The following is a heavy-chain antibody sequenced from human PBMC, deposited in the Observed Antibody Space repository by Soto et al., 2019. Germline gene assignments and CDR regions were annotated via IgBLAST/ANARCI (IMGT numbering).Heavy chain of an antibody. CDR3: ARDLGSGPTLDY. V-gene: IGHV3-33*01. J-gene: IGHJ4*02. CDR2: IWYDGSNK. D-gene: IGHD2-15*01. CDR1: GFTFSSYG. Sequence: HPGGSLRLSCAASGFTFSSYGMHWVRQAPGKGLEWVAVIWYDGSNKHYADSVKGRFTISRDNSKNTLYLQMNSLRAEDTAVYYCARDLGSGPTLDYCGQGTLVTVSS.